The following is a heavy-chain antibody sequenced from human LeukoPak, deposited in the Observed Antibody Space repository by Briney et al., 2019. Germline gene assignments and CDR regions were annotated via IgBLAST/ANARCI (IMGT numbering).Heavy chain of an antibody. D-gene: IGHD6-13*01. CDR2: ISGSSSYI. V-gene: IGHV3-21*01. Sequence: GGSLRLSCAASGFTFSSYSMNWVRQAPGKGLEWVSSISGSSSYIYYADSVKGRFTISRDNAKNSLYLQMNSLRAEDTAVYYCARDGHKGIAAAGTAYYYYYMDVWGKGTTVTVSS. J-gene: IGHJ6*03. CDR3: ARDGHKGIAAAGTAYYYYYMDV. CDR1: GFTFSSYS.